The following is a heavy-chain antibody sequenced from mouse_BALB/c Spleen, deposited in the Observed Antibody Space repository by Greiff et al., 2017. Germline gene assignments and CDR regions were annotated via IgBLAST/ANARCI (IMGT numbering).Heavy chain of an antibody. CDR1: GFSLTSYG. J-gene: IGHJ4*01. D-gene: IGHD2-14*01. CDR2: IWAGGST. CDR3: DGYRSYDMDY. Sequence: VMLVESGPGLVAPSQSLSITCTVSGFSLTSYGVHWVRQPPGKGLEWLGVIWAGGSTNYNSALMSRLSISKDNSKSQVFLKMNSLQTDDPAMYYCDGYRSYDMDYWGQGTSVTVSS. V-gene: IGHV2-9*02.